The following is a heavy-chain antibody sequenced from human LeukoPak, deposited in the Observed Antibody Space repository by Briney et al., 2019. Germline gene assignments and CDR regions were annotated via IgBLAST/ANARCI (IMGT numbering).Heavy chain of an antibody. D-gene: IGHD4-17*01. Sequence: GGSLRLSCAASGFTFSSYSMNWVRQAPGKGLEWVSSISSSSSYIYYADSVKGRFTISRDNAKNSLYLQMNSLRAEDTAVYYCAKEIYDDSTGGRFQHWGQGTLVTVSS. CDR3: AKEIYDDSTGGRFQH. CDR1: GFTFSSYS. J-gene: IGHJ1*01. CDR2: ISSSSSYI. V-gene: IGHV3-21*04.